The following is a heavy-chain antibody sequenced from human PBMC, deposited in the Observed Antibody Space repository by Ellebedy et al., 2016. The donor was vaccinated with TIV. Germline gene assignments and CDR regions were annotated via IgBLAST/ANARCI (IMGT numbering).Heavy chain of an antibody. CDR1: GGTFRPYV. D-gene: IGHD3-16*02. J-gene: IGHJ6*02. CDR3: ARDRYTGGGMDV. CDR2: IMPIFGTS. Sequence: ASSVKVSCKASGGTFRPYVINWVRHPPRQGLEWMGGIMPIFGTSNYAQKFQGRVTVTADESTSTAYLELNSLRSEDTARYYCARDRYTGGGMDVWGQGTTVTVSS. V-gene: IGHV1-69*13.